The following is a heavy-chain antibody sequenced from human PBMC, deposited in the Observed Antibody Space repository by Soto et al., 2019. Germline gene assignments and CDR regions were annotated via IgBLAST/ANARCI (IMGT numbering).Heavy chain of an antibody. Sequence: PSETLSLTCTVSGCSISSYYWSWIRQPPGKGLEWIGYIYYSGSTNYNPSLKSRVTISVDTSKNQFSLKLSSVTAADTAVYYCARGAIAARPPYYYYYYMDVWGKGTTVTVSS. D-gene: IGHD6-6*01. V-gene: IGHV4-59*01. CDR3: ARGAIAARPPYYYYYYMDV. CDR2: IYYSGST. J-gene: IGHJ6*03. CDR1: GCSISSYY.